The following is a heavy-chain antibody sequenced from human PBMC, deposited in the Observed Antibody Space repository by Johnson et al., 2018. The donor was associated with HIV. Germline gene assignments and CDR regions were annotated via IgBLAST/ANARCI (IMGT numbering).Heavy chain of an antibody. Sequence: VQLVESGGGVVQPGRSLRLSCAASGFTFSSYAMSWVRQAPGKGLEWVAVIYSGGKTYYADSVKGRFTISRDNSKNTLYLQMNSLRAEDTAVYYCASVPMIVVLDGAFDIWGQGTMVTVSS. CDR3: ASVPMIVVLDGAFDI. CDR2: IYSGGKT. D-gene: IGHD3-22*01. V-gene: IGHV3-66*01. J-gene: IGHJ3*02. CDR1: GFTFSSYA.